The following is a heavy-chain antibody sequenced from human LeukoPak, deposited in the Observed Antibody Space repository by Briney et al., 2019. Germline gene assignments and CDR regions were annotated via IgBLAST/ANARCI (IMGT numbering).Heavy chain of an antibody. CDR1: GYTFTGYY. V-gene: IGHV1-18*04. J-gene: IGHJ4*02. D-gene: IGHD2-2*01. CDR3: ARDREGYQLPRHYFDY. Sequence: ASVKVSCKASGYTFTGYYMHWVRQAPGQGLEWMGWISAYNGNTNYAQKLQGRVTMTTDTSTSTAYMELRSLRSDDTAVYYCARDREGYQLPRHYFDYWGQGTLVTVSS. CDR2: ISAYNGNT.